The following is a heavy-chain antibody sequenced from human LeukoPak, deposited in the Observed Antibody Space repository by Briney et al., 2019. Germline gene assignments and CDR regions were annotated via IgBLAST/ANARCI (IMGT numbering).Heavy chain of an antibody. CDR3: AKGVISESGLDS. D-gene: IGHD2-21*01. CDR2: IDPSGNT. J-gene: IGHJ4*02. V-gene: IGHV3-23*05. Sequence: GGSLRLSCAASGFTFSSYAMTWVRQAPGKGLEWVSSIDPSGNTYYADSVKGRFAISRDNPKNTLSLQMYSLRVEDTAMYFCAKGVISESGLDSWGQGTLITVSA. CDR1: GFTFSSYA.